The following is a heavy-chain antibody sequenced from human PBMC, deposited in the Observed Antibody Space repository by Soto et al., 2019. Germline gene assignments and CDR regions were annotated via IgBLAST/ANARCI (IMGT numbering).Heavy chain of an antibody. D-gene: IGHD3-9*01. CDR2: IRPYEGYT. V-gene: IGHV1-18*01. CDR1: GYNFPSYC. CDR3: ARGGGYDVLTGSDAFDI. J-gene: IGHJ3*02. Sequence: ASVKGSCKTSGYNFPSYCLTWVLQAPGGGLEWMGWIRPYEGYTQYGQKVQGRVIMTTEASTKTGYMELRRLRSDDTAVYYCARGGGYDVLTGSDAFDIWGQGTLVTVSS.